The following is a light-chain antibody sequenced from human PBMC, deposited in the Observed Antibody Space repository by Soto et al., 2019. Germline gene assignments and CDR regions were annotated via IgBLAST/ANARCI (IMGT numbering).Light chain of an antibody. CDR2: GNT. CDR3: QAYENSRTGFYG. V-gene: IGLV1-40*01. J-gene: IGLJ1*01. CDR1: SSAIGAGFD. Sequence: QSVLTQPPSVSGAPGQRVTISFSGSSSAIGAGFDVRWYQRLPGTAPKLLIYGNTNRPSGGPGRFSGSKSGTSASLVISGLQAEDEADYYCQAYENSRTGFYGVGTGTKVTVL.